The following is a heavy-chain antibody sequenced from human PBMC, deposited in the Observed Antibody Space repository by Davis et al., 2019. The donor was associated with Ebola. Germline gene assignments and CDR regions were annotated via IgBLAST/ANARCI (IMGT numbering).Heavy chain of an antibody. D-gene: IGHD1-1*01. V-gene: IGHV5-51*01. CDR1: GFTFTTYW. Sequence: GESLKISCKGSGFTFTTYWIAWVRQMPGKGLECMGIIYPDDSDTRYSPSFQGHVTISADKSISTAYLQWSSLKASDTAMYYCARHDTTGTPFSFDPWGQGTLVTVSS. CDR3: ARHDTTGTPFSFDP. CDR2: IYPDDSDT. J-gene: IGHJ5*02.